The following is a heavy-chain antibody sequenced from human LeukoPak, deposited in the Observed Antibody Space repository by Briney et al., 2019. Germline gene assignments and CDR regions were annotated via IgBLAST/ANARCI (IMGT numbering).Heavy chain of an antibody. J-gene: IGHJ4*02. Sequence: SETLSLTCTVSGGSISSYYWSWIRQSPGKGLEWIGYIYYSGTTNYNPSLQSRVIISVDTSKNQFSLKLSSVTAADTAVYYCARARTGYSHPDYWGQGTLVTVSS. V-gene: IGHV4-59*01. D-gene: IGHD3/OR15-3a*01. CDR2: IYYSGTT. CDR3: ARARTGYSHPDY. CDR1: GGSISSYY.